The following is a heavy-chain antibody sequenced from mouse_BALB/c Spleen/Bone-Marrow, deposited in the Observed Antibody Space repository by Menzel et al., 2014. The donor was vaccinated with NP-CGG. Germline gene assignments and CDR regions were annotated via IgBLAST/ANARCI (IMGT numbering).Heavy chain of an antibody. CDR1: GFSLTSSG. CDR2: IWAGGST. CDR3: ARGGEFITSAFDY. D-gene: IGHD1-2*01. Sequence: VQLQQSGPGLVAPSQSLSITCTVSGFSLTSSGVHWVRQPPGKGLEWLGVIWAGGSTNYNSALMSRLGISKDNSKSQVFLKMNSLQTDDTAMYYCARGGEFITSAFDYWGQGTTLTVSS. J-gene: IGHJ2*01. V-gene: IGHV2-9*02.